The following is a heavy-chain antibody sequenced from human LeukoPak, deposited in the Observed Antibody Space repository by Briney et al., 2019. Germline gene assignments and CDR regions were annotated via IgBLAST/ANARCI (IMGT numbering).Heavy chain of an antibody. V-gene: IGHV4-39*01. CDR3: ARRGVYSGSWFDY. CDR2: IYYSGST. Sequence: PSETLSLTCTVSGGSISSNTYYWDWIRQPPGKGLEWIGNIYYSGSTYYNPSLKSRVTISVDTSSNQFSLKLTSVTAADMAVYYCARRGVYSGSWFDYWGQGTLVTVSS. J-gene: IGHJ4*02. CDR1: GGSISSNTYY. D-gene: IGHD6-13*01.